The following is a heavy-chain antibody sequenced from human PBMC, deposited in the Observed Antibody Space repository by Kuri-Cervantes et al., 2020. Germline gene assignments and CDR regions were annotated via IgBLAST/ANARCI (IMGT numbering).Heavy chain of an antibody. V-gene: IGHV3-66*02. J-gene: IGHJ4*02. D-gene: IGHD4-23*01. CDR2: IYSGGST. Sequence: GESLKISCAASGFTFSSYAMHWVRQAPGKGQEWVSVIYSGGSTYYADSVKGRFTISRDNSKNTLYLQMNSLRAEDTAVYYCARDHFGGNSEWVYWGQGTLVTVSS. CDR1: GFTFSSYA. CDR3: ARDHFGGNSEWVY.